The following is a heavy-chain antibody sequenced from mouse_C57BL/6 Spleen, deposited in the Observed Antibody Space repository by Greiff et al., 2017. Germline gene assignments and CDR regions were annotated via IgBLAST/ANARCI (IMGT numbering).Heavy chain of an antibody. CDR2: ISYDGSN. J-gene: IGHJ2*01. Sequence: EVKLMESGPGLVKPSQSLSLTCSVTGYSITSGYYWNWIRQFPGNKLEWMGYISYDGSNNYNPSLKNRISITRDTSKNQFFLKLNSVTTEDTATYYCAREFLSTVVNYFDYWGQGTTLTVSS. CDR3: AREFLSTVVNYFDY. CDR1: GYSITSGYY. V-gene: IGHV3-6*01. D-gene: IGHD1-1*01.